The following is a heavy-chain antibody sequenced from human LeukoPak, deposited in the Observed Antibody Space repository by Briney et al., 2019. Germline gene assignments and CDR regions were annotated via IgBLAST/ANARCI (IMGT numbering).Heavy chain of an antibody. CDR3: ARILSSDCSTTSCYPDY. V-gene: IGHV4-59*01. Sequence: TSSETLSLTGTVSGGSINSNYWTWMRQPPGQGLDWFGYIHYSGSTNYNPSLKIRVTISVDTSKNQFSLKLSSVTAADTAVYYCARILSSDCSTTSCYPDYWGQGTLVTVSS. CDR2: IHYSGST. CDR1: GGSINSNY. J-gene: IGHJ4*02. D-gene: IGHD2-2*01.